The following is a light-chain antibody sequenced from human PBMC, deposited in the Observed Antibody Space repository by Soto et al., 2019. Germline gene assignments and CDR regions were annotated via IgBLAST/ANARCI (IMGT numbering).Light chain of an antibody. Sequence: DIQMTQSPSSLSASVGDRVTITCRASQSISRYLNWYQQKPGKAPKVLIYSSSILQSGVPSRFSGSGSGTDFTLTITSLQPEDFATYYCQQTYSTLTFGGGTKVDIK. CDR1: QSISRY. CDR2: SSS. J-gene: IGKJ4*01. V-gene: IGKV1-39*01. CDR3: QQTYSTLT.